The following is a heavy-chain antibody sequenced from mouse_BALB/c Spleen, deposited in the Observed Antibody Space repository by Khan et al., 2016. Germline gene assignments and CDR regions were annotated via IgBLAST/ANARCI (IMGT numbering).Heavy chain of an antibody. V-gene: IGHV1-7*01. CDR1: GYTFTSYW. CDR3: ASSSGYVDY. Sequence: QVQLKQSGAELAKPGASVKMSCKASGYTFTSYWMHWVKQRPGQGLEWIGYINPSTGYTEYNQKFKDKATLTADKSSSTAYMQLSSLTSEDSAVYYCASSSGYVDYWGQGTTLTVSS. D-gene: IGHD3-1*01. CDR2: INPSTGYT. J-gene: IGHJ2*01.